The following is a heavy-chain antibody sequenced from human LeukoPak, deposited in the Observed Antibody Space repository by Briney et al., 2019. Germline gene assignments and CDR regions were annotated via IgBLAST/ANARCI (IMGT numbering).Heavy chain of an antibody. Sequence: GASVKVSCKASGGTFSSYAISWVRQAPGQGLKWMGGIIPIFGTANYAQKFQGRVTITTDESTSTAYMELSGLRSEDTAVYYCARAQDYKPVYRFDYWGRGTLVTVSS. CDR1: GGTFSSYA. V-gene: IGHV1-69*05. D-gene: IGHD4/OR15-4a*01. J-gene: IGHJ4*02. CDR3: ARAQDYKPVYRFDY. CDR2: IIPIFGTA.